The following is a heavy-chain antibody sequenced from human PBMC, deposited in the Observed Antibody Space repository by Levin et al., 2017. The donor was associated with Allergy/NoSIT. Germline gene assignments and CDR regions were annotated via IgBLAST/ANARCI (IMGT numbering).Heavy chain of an antibody. J-gene: IGHJ4*02. D-gene: IGHD6-13*01. CDR1: GFTFSSYA. Sequence: GESLKISCAASGFTFSSYAMSWVRQAPGKGLEWVSAISGSGGSTYYADSVKGRFTISRDNSKNTLYLQMNSLRAEDTAVYYCAKGSSSWDGTFFDYWGQGTLVTVSS. V-gene: IGHV3-23*01. CDR3: AKGSSSWDGTFFDY. CDR2: ISGSGGST.